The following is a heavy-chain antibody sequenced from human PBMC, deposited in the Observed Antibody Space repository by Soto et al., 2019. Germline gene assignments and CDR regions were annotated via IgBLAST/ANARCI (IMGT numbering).Heavy chain of an antibody. V-gene: IGHV3-23*01. J-gene: IGHJ1*01. CDR1: GFTVSSNY. Sequence: GGSLRLSCAASGFTVSSNYMSWVRQAPGKGLEWVSAISGSGGSTDYADSVKGRFTISRDNSKNTLYLQRNSLRAEDTAVYYWPKDPAYSSGWDERYFQHWGHGTLVTVSS. CDR2: ISGSGGST. CDR3: PKDPAYSSGWDERYFQH. D-gene: IGHD6-19*01.